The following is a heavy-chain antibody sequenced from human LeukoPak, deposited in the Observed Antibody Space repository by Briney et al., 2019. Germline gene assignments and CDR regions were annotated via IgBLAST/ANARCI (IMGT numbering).Heavy chain of an antibody. V-gene: IGHV3-7*01. CDR2: IKQDGSEK. CDR3: ARLLYDVSEYHYYYMDV. D-gene: IGHD2-8*01. Sequence: PGGSLRLSCAASGFTVSSNYMSWVRQAPGKGLEWVANIKQDGSEKYYVDSVKGRFTISRDNAKNSLYLQMNSLRVEDTAIYFCARLLYDVSEYHYYYMDVRGKGTTVTVSS. CDR1: GFTVSSNY. J-gene: IGHJ6*03.